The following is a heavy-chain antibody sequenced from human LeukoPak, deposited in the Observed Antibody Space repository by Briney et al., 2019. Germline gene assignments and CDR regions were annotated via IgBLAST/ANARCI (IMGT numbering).Heavy chain of an antibody. CDR3: ARVFVVVPATTNWFDP. Sequence: KPSETLSLTCAVYGGSFSGYYWSWIRQPPGKGLEWIGEINHSGSTNYNPSLKSRVTISVDTSKNQSSLKLSSVTAADTAVYYCARVFVVVPATTNWFDPWGQGTLVTVSS. CDR1: GGSFSGYY. D-gene: IGHD2-2*01. J-gene: IGHJ5*02. CDR2: INHSGST. V-gene: IGHV4-34*01.